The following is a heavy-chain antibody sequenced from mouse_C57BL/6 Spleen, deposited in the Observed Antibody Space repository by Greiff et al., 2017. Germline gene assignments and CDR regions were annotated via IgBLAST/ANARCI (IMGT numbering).Heavy chain of an antibody. CDR3: ARPHYYGSSGAMDY. V-gene: IGHV5-17*01. J-gene: IGHJ4*01. D-gene: IGHD1-1*01. CDR2: ISSGSSTI. Sequence: EVMLVESGGGLVKPGGSLKLSCAASGFTFSDYGMHWVRQAPEKGLEWVAYISSGSSTIYYAATVKGRFNISRDNAENTLFLQMTSLRSEDTAMYYCARPHYYGSSGAMDYWGQGTSVTVSS. CDR1: GFTFSDYG.